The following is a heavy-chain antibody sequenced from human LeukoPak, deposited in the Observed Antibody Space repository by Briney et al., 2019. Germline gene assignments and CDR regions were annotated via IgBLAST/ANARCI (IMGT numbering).Heavy chain of an antibody. V-gene: IGHV1-69*05. CDR2: IIPIFGTA. CDR3: ARDLWVTMVRDENDAFDI. D-gene: IGHD3-10*01. J-gene: IGHJ3*02. CDR1: GGTFSSYA. Sequence: ASVKVSYKASGGTFSSYAISWVRQAPGQGLEWMGGIIPIFGTANYAQKFQGRVTITTDESTSTAYMELSSLRSEDTAVYYCARDLWVTMVRDENDAFDIWGQGTMVTVSS.